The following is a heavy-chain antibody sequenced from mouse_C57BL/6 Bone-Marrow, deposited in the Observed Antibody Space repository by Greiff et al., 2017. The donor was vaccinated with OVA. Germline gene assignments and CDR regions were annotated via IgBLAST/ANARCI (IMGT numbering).Heavy chain of an antibody. J-gene: IGHJ2*01. V-gene: IGHV1-52*01. Sequence: QVHVKQPGAELVRPGSSVKLSCKASGYTFTSYWMHWVKQRPIQGLEWIGNIDPSDSETHYNQKFKDKATLTVDKSSSTAYMQLSSLTSEDSAVYYCARGAVFDYWGQGTTLTVSS. CDR3: ARGAVFDY. CDR2: IDPSDSET. CDR1: GYTFTSYW.